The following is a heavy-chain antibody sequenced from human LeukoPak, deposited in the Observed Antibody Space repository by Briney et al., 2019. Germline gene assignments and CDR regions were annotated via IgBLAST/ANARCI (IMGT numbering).Heavy chain of an antibody. CDR2: IIPIFGTA. CDR3: ARGRVPYYYGSGSYYSYYYMDV. V-gene: IGHV1-69*13. D-gene: IGHD3-10*01. Sequence: ASVKVSCKASGYTFTGYYMHWVRQAPGQGLEWMGGIIPIFGTANYAQKFQGRVTITADESTSTAYMELSSLRSEDTAVYYCARGRVPYYYGSGSYYSYYYMDVWGKGTTVTISS. J-gene: IGHJ6*03. CDR1: GYTFTGYY.